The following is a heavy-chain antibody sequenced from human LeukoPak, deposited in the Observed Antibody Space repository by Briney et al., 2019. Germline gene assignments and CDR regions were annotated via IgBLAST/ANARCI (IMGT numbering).Heavy chain of an antibody. CDR3: ARGPGRNSSGWYSSDFDY. CDR2: IIPILGIA. V-gene: IGHV1-69*04. D-gene: IGHD6-19*01. CDR1: GGTFSSYA. J-gene: IGHJ4*02. Sequence: GASVKVSCKASGGTFSSYAISWVRQAPGQGLGWMGRIIPILGIANYAQKFQGRVTITADKSTSTAYMELSSLRSEDTAVYYCARGPGRNSSGWYSSDFDYWGQGTLVTVSS.